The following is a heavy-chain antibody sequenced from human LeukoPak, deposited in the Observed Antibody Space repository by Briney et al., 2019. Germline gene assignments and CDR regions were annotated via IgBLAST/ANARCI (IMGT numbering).Heavy chain of an antibody. CDR3: AAGGIYSLLDY. V-gene: IGHV1-24*01. Sequence: GASVKVSCKVSGDTLSELTMHWVRQAPGKGLEWMGGFDPGAGEILYAQQFQGRVTMTEDTSTDTAYMELTSLRSEDSGVYFCAAGGIYSLLDYWGQGTLVTV. D-gene: IGHD3-10*01. CDR1: GDTLSELT. J-gene: IGHJ4*02. CDR2: FDPGAGEI.